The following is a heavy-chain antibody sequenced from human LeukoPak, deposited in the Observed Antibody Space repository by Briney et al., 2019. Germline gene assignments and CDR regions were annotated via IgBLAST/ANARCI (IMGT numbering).Heavy chain of an antibody. J-gene: IGHJ4*02. CDR2: IYSGGST. CDR1: GFTVSSNY. V-gene: IGHV3-53*01. CDR3: ARDLGYSGYEFDY. Sequence: GGSLRLSCAASGFTVSSNYMSWVRQAPGKGLEWVSVIYSGGSTYYADSVKGRFTISRDNSKNTLYLQMNSLRAEDTAVYYCARDLGYSGYEFDYWGQGTLVTVSS. D-gene: IGHD5-12*01.